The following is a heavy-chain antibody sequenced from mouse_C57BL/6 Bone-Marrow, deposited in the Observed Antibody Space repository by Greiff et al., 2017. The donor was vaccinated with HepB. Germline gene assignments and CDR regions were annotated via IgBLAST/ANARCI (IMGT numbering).Heavy chain of an antibody. CDR3: ARHYSNYVGY. J-gene: IGHJ2*01. CDR2: IDPSASYT. CDR1: GYTFTSYW. D-gene: IGHD2-5*01. Sequence: VQLQQSGAELVKPGASVKLSCKASGYTFTSYWMQWVKQRPGQGLEWIGEIDPSASYTNYNQKFKGKATLTVDTSSSTAYMQLSSLTSEDSAVYYCARHYSNYVGYWGQGTTLTVSS. V-gene: IGHV1-50*01.